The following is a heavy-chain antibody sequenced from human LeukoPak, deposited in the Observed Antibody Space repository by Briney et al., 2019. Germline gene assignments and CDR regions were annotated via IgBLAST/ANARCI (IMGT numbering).Heavy chain of an antibody. Sequence: PSQTRSRTCAFSGSSISRGYYWGRPRQPPGKGLTTIRSIYHSGSTSYNPPLKSRVTISVDTSKNQFSLKLSSVTAADTAVYYCASSLWFGELNWFDPWGQGTLVTVSS. CDR2: IYHSGST. J-gene: IGHJ5*02. D-gene: IGHD3-10*01. CDR1: GSSISRGYY. V-gene: IGHV4-38-2*01. CDR3: ASSLWFGELNWFDP.